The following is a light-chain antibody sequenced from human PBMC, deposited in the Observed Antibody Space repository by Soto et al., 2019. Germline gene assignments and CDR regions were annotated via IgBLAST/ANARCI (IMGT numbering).Light chain of an antibody. CDR1: QSISTW. Sequence: DIQMTQSPSTLSASVGDRVTITCRASQSISTWLAWYQQKPGTAPKLVIYAASTLETGVTSRFSGSRSGTEFTLTVSSLQPDDFATYYCQQYNDSFRYTFGQGTKVDIK. CDR2: AAS. V-gene: IGKV1-5*03. CDR3: QQYNDSFRYT. J-gene: IGKJ2*01.